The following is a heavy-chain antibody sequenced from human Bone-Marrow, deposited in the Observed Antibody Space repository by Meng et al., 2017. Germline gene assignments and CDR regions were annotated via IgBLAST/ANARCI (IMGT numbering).Heavy chain of an antibody. CDR3: ARDEDISAAGKLFGDY. V-gene: IGHV1-69*01. D-gene: IGHD6-13*01. CDR1: GGTFSSYA. CDR2: IIPIFGTA. J-gene: IGHJ4*02. Sequence: VRLVQSGAAFKKPGFSVKVSCKASGGTFSSYAISLVRQAPGQGLEWMGGIIPIFGTANYAQKFQGIVTITADESTSTAYMELSSLRSEDTAVYYCARDEDISAAGKLFGDYWGQGTLVTVSS.